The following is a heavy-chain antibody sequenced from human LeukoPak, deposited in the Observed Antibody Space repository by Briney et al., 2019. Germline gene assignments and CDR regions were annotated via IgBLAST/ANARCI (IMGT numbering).Heavy chain of an antibody. D-gene: IGHD3-10*01. V-gene: IGHV3-30*02. Sequence: GSLRLSCAASGVTLSIDGMHRVRQAPGKGLGWVAFIRYDGSNKYYEDSVKGRFTISRDNSKNTLYLQMNSLRAEDTAVYYCAKGSYGSGGYYFDYWGQGTLVTVSS. J-gene: IGHJ4*02. CDR1: GVTLSIDG. CDR2: IRYDGSNK. CDR3: AKGSYGSGGYYFDY.